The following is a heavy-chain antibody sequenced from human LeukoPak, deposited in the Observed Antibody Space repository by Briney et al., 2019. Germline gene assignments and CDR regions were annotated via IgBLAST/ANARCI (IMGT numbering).Heavy chain of an antibody. CDR2: IDTNTGNP. D-gene: IGHD6-13*01. V-gene: IGHV7-4-1*02. CDR3: ARVWAAAGFFYHFDY. J-gene: IGHJ4*02. CDR1: GYTFTSYD. Sequence: ASVKVSCKASGYTFTSYDINWVRQAPGQGLEWMGWIDTNTGNPTYAQGFTGRFVFSLDTSVSTAYLQISSLKAEDTAVYYFARVWAAAGFFYHFDYWGQGTLVTVSS.